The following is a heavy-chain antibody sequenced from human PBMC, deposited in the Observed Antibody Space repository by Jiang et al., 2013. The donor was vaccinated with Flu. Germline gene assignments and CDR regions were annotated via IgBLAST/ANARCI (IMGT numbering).Heavy chain of an antibody. Sequence: VQLLESGGGLVQPGGSLRLSCAASGFIFSNCDMAWVRQAPGKGLEWVSVITRGGSTFYADSVKGRFTISRDNSKDTLYLQMSSLRSEDSALYYCASSLGTDYFDFWGQGTLVTVS. V-gene: IGHV3-23*01. J-gene: IGHJ4*02. CDR1: GFIFSNCD. CDR2: ITRGGST. CDR3: ASSLGTDYFDF.